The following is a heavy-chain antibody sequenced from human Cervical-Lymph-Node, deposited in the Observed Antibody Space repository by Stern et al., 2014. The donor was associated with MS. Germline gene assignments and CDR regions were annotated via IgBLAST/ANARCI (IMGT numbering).Heavy chain of an antibody. Sequence: QDQLVQSGGGLVKPGGSLRLSCAASGFTFSDYYMTWIRQAPGKGLEWVSYISGSGSTIYYADSVKGRFTISRDNAKKSVYLQMSSLRAEDTAAYYCARDWRQISSWPDAFDIWGQGTMVTVSS. V-gene: IGHV3-11*01. J-gene: IGHJ3*02. CDR2: ISGSGSTI. D-gene: IGHD6-13*01. CDR3: ARDWRQISSWPDAFDI. CDR1: GFTFSDYY.